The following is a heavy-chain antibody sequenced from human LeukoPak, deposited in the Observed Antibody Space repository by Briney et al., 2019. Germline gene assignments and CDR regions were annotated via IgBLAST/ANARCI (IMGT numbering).Heavy chain of an antibody. J-gene: IGHJ4*02. V-gene: IGHV4-59*01. Sequence: SETLSLTCTVSGGSISSYYWSWIRQPPGKGLEWIGYIYYSGSTNYNPSLESRVTISVDTSKNQFSLKLSSVTAADTAVYYCAREQWLTYVDYWGQGTLVTVSS. D-gene: IGHD6-19*01. CDR2: IYYSGST. CDR1: GGSISSYY. CDR3: AREQWLTYVDY.